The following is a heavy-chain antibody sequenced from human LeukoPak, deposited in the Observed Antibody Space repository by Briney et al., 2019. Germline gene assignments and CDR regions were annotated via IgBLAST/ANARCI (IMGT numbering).Heavy chain of an antibody. CDR2: IYYSGSS. CDR3: ARHYGSRSSWYIGAFDI. J-gene: IGHJ3*02. V-gene: IGHV4-59*08. CDR1: GGSISSYY. Sequence: PSETLSLTRTVSGGSISSYYWSWIRQPPGKGLEWIGYIYYSGSSNYNPSLKSRVTISVDTSKNQFSLKLSSVTAADTAVYYCARHYGSRSSWYIGAFDIWGQGTMVTVSS. D-gene: IGHD6-13*01.